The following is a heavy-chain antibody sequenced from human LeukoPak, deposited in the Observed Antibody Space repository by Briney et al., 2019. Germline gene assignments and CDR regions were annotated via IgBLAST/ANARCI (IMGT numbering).Heavy chain of an antibody. V-gene: IGHV3-30*18. CDR2: IPYDGSNK. D-gene: IGHD2-2*01. J-gene: IGHJ4*02. CDR1: GFTFSSYG. Sequence: AGGSLRLSCAASGFTFSSYGMHWVRQAPGKGLEWVAVIPYDGSNKYYADSVKGRFAISRDNSKNTLYLQMNSLRAEDTAVYYCAKAAGYCSTTSCPGDYWGQGILVTVSS. CDR3: AKAAGYCSTTSCPGDY.